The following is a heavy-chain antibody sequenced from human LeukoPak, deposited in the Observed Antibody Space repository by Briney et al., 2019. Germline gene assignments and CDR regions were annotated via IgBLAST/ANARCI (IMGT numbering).Heavy chain of an antibody. V-gene: IGHV1-46*01. CDR1: GYTFTNYF. Sequence: ASVKVSCKASGYTFTNYFMHWARRAPGQGLEWMGIINPRGGSTGYAQKFQGRITMTTDMSTRTVYMELSSLESEDTAVYYCARRDCVGDCYSNWFDPWGQGTLVTVSS. J-gene: IGHJ5*02. CDR2: INPRGGST. D-gene: IGHD2-21*02. CDR3: ARRDCVGDCYSNWFDP.